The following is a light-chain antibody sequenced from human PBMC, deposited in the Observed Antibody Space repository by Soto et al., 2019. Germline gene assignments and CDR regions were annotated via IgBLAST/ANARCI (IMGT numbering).Light chain of an antibody. CDR2: AAS. Sequence: DIQMTQSPSSLSASVGDRVTITCRASQSISNNLNWYQQKPGKAPKLLIYAASSLQSGVPSRFSGSGSGTDFTLTISSLQPEDFAIYYCQQSYGTSWTFGQGTKVEIK. CDR3: QQSYGTSWT. CDR1: QSISNN. J-gene: IGKJ1*01. V-gene: IGKV1-39*01.